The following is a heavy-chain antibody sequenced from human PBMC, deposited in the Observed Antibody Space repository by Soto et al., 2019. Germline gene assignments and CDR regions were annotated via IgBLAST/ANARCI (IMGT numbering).Heavy chain of an antibody. CDR2: IKQDGSEK. D-gene: IGHD6-19*01. V-gene: IGHV3-7*01. Sequence: EVQLVESGGGLVQPGGSLRLSCAASGFTFSSYWMSWVRQAPGKGLEWVANIKQDGSEKFYVDSVKGRFTISRDNAKNSLYLEMNSLRAEDTAVYYCARGTGAAVAADYWGQGTLVTVSS. CDR1: GFTFSSYW. CDR3: ARGTGAAVAADY. J-gene: IGHJ4*02.